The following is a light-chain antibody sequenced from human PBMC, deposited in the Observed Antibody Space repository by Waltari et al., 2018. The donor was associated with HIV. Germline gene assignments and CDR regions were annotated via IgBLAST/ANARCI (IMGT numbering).Light chain of an antibody. CDR3: AAWDDSLSGFV. Sequence: QSVLTQPPSLSAAPGHKINISCSGGGSNIGSRTVHWYQQLPSRAPKLIIDHDHRRPSGVSDRLTASKSGTSASLFISKLQAADEATYFCAAWDDSLSGFVFGGGT. J-gene: IGLJ3*02. CDR1: GSNIGSRT. V-gene: IGLV1-44*01. CDR2: HDH.